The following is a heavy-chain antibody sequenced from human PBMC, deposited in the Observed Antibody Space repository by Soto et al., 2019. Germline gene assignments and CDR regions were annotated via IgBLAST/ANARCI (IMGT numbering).Heavy chain of an antibody. D-gene: IGHD2-21*02. J-gene: IGHJ4*01. Sequence: GGSLRLSCVGSGFSFRYHSMNWVRQPPGKGLQWISYISSSSENIYYADSVKGRFTVSRDNAENTLFLQMNSLRDDDSAIYYCARLPKGSVVTGWGPGSLVTVSS. CDR2: ISSSSENI. CDR3: ARLPKGSVVTG. CDR1: GFSFRYHS. V-gene: IGHV3-48*02.